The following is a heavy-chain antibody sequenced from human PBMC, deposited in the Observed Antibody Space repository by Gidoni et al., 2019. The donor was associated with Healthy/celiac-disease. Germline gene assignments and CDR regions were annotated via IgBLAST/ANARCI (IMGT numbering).Heavy chain of an antibody. V-gene: IGHV3-48*03. CDR2: MSSSASTI. CDR3: ASRGITETPSDF. CDR1: GFTFRSYE. J-gene: IGHJ4*02. D-gene: IGHD1-20*01. Sequence: EVQLVGSGGGSVQPGGYLRLSCAASGFTFRSYEMTWVRQDRGKGLEWVSSMSSSASTIYYADSVKGRFTISRDNAKDVLYLQMSGLSAGDNAVYYCASRGITETPSDFGGQGTLVTVSS.